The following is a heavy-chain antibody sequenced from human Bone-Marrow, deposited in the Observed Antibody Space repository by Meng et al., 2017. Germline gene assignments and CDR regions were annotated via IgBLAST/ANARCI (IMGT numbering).Heavy chain of an antibody. J-gene: IGHJ4*02. D-gene: IGHD3-9*01. CDR2: INTNATIT. CDR1: GFTFSSYN. CDR3: ARDADWVIFDH. V-gene: IGHV3-74*03. Sequence: GESLKISCAASGFTFSSYNMHWVRQTPGEGLVWVSRINTNATITTYADSVKGRFTISRDDAKNTVYLQMNSLRAEDTAVYHCARDADWVIFDHWGQGALVTVSS.